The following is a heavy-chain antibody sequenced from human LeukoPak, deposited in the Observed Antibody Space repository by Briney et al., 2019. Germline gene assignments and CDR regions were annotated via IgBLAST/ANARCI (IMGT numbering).Heavy chain of an antibody. CDR2: IYPADSET. CDR1: GYTFTTYW. V-gene: IGHV5-51*01. Sequence: GEPLKISCKGSGYTFTTYWIAWVRQMPGKGLEWMGIIYPADSETRYRPSFQGQVTISADKSISTAYLQWSTLKASDTAMYYCARRDSRGWYYFDYWGQGTLVTVSS. CDR3: ARRDSRGWYYFDY. J-gene: IGHJ4*02. D-gene: IGHD6-19*01.